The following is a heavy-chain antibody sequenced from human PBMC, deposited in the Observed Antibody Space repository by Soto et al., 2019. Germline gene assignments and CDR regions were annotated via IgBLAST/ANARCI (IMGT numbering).Heavy chain of an antibody. D-gene: IGHD4-17*01. Sequence: EEQLVESGGGLVQPGGSLRLSCAASGFTFNNHVMNWVRQAPGRGLEWVSSINRDSNTFYADSVKGRFTISRDNAKDSLYLQMNSLRADDTAVYYCANGDYYVGQGTLVTVSS. CDR1: GFTFNNHV. J-gene: IGHJ4*02. CDR3: ANGDYY. CDR2: INRDSNT. V-gene: IGHV3-48*01.